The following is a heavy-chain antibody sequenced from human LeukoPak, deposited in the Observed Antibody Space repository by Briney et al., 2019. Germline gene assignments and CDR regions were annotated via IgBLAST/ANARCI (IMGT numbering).Heavy chain of an antibody. J-gene: IGHJ1*01. CDR2: IIPILGIA. D-gene: IGHD6-13*01. CDR1: GYTFTSYG. CDR3: ARMYGQQLVRKEYFQH. V-gene: IGHV1-69*04. Sequence: SVKVSCKASGYTFTSYGISWLRQAPGQGLEWMGRIIPILGIANYAQKFQGRVTITADRSTSTAYMELSSLRSEDTAVYYCARMYGQQLVRKEYFQHWGQGTLVTVSS.